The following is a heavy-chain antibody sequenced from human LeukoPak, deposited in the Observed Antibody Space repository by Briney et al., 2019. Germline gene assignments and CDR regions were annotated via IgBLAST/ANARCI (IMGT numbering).Heavy chain of an antibody. CDR1: GFTFGSYS. V-gene: IGHV3-21*01. D-gene: IGHD2-15*01. Sequence: GGSLRLSCAASGFTFGSYSMNWVRQAPGKGLEWVSSISSSSSYIYYADSVKGRFTISRDNAKNSLYLQMNSLRAEDTAVYYCARDCSGGSCYFGAFDIWGQGTMVTVSS. CDR3: ARDCSGGSCYFGAFDI. J-gene: IGHJ3*02. CDR2: ISSSSSYI.